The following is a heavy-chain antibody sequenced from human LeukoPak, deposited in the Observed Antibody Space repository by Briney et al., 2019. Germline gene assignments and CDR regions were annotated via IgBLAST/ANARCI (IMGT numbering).Heavy chain of an antibody. V-gene: IGHV1-2*02. CDR2: INPNSGDT. D-gene: IGHD3-10*01. CDR1: GGTFSSYA. J-gene: IGHJ5*02. Sequence: GASVKVSCKASGGTFSSYAISWVRQAPGQGLEWMGWINPNSGDTNYAQKFQGRVTMTRDTSISTAYMEVSRLRSDDTAVYYCTRPTLQTLGAWGQGTLVTVSS. CDR3: TRPTLQTLGA.